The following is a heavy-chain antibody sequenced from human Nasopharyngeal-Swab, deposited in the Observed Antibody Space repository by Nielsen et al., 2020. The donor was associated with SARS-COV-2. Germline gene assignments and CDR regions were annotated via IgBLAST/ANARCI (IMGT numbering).Heavy chain of an antibody. CDR3: ARDNSGYDTYFDY. J-gene: IGHJ4*02. V-gene: IGHV3-74*01. D-gene: IGHD5-12*01. CDR2: INSDGSST. Sequence: VRHAPGKGLVWVSRINSDGSSTRYADSVKGRFTISRDNAKNTLYLQMNSLRAEDTAVYYCARDNSGYDTYFDYWGQGTLVTVSS.